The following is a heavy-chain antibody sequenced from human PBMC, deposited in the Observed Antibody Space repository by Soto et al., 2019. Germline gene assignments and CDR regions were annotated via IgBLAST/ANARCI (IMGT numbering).Heavy chain of an antibody. CDR3: ARDREAGYNFYYGMDV. D-gene: IGHD6-19*01. Sequence: PSETLSLTCSVSGADINTYSCTWTLQPAGKGLEWIGRIYTSASINYNPSLRGRVTLSVDTSTNQVSLKLASVTAADTAVYYCARDREAGYNFYYGMDVWGQGTTVTVSS. CDR1: GADINTYS. J-gene: IGHJ6*02. V-gene: IGHV4-4*07. CDR2: IYTSASI.